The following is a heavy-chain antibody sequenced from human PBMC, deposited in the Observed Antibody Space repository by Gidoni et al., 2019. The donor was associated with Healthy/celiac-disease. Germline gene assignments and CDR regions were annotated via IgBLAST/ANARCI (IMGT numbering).Heavy chain of an antibody. J-gene: IGHJ3*02. CDR3: ARGGSYDSSGYYGPDDAFDI. D-gene: IGHD3-22*01. CDR1: GGSISSYY. Sequence: QVQLQESGPGLVKPSETLSLTCTVSGGSISSYYWSWFRQPAGKGLEWIGRIYTSGSTNYNPSLKSRVTMSVDTSKNQFSLKLSSVTAADTAVYYCARGGSYDSSGYYGPDDAFDIWGQGTMVTVSS. CDR2: IYTSGST. V-gene: IGHV4-4*07.